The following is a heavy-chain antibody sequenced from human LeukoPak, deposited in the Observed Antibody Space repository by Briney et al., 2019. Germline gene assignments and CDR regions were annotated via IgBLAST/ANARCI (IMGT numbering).Heavy chain of an antibody. CDR1: GGSISSSSYY. D-gene: IGHD6-13*01. CDR2: IYYSGST. Sequence: SETLSLTCTVSGGSISSSSYYWGWIRQPPGKGLEWIGSIYYSGSTYYNLSLKSRVTISVDTSKNQFSLKLSSVTAADTAVYYCASSTAAGDYWGQGTLVTVSS. J-gene: IGHJ4*02. V-gene: IGHV4-39*01. CDR3: ASSTAAGDY.